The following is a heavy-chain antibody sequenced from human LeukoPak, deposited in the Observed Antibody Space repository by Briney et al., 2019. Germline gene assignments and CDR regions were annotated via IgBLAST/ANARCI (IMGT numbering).Heavy chain of an antibody. V-gene: IGHV4-34*01. CDR3: ARSHCGGDCYSSRWQILYGYYYYYMDV. D-gene: IGHD2-21*02. CDR2: INHSGSS. CDR1: GGSFRGFY. J-gene: IGHJ6*03. Sequence: SETLSLTCAVYGGSFRGFYWTWIRQSPGKGLEWIGEINHSGSSSYNPSLKSRNMISVDMSKNQFSLKVRSVTAADTAVYYCARSHCGGDCYSSRWQILYGYYYYYMDVWGTGTTVTVSS.